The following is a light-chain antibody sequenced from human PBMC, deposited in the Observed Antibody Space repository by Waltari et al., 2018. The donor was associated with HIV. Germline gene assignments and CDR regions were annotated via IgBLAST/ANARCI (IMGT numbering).Light chain of an antibody. V-gene: IGKV3-15*01. Sequence: EIVMTQSPATLSVSPGERATLPCRASQSVSSNLAWYQQKPVHAPRLLIFGASTSATGIPARFSGGGSGTDFTLSSSSLQSEDFALYYCQQYNDWPRTFGQGTKVEIK. CDR1: QSVSSN. CDR3: QQYNDWPRT. CDR2: GAS. J-gene: IGKJ1*01.